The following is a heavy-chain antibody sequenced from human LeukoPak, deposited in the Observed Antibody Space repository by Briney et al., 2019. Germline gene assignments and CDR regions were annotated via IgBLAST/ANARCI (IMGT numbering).Heavy chain of an antibody. J-gene: IGHJ4*02. V-gene: IGHV5-51*01. CDR2: IYPGDSDT. CDR1: GYSFTNYW. CDR3: ARHLTTNPWDAFDY. Sequence: GESLKISCKGSGYSFTNYWIGWVRQMPGKGLEWMGNIYPGDSDTRYSPSFQGQVTISADRSITTAYLQWSSLKASDTAMYYCARHLTTNPWDAFDYWGQGTLVTVSS. D-gene: IGHD1-14*01.